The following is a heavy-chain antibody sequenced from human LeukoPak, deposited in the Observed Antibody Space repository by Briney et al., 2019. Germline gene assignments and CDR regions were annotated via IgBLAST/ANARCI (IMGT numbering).Heavy chain of an antibody. J-gene: IGHJ4*02. CDR1: GFTFSSYS. V-gene: IGHV3-23*01. CDR3: AIMHGYYDGSGFWVQ. CDR2: ISPSGDRT. Sequence: GGSLRLSCAASGFTFSSYSMNWVRQAPGKGLEWVSFISPSGDRTSNADSVEGRFTISRDNTRNTLYLQMNSLRDEDTGVYYCAIMHGYYDGSGFWVQWGQGTLVTVSS. D-gene: IGHD3-22*01.